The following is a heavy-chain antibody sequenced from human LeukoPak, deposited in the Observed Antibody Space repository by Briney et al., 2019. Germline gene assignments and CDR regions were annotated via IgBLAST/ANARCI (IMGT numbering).Heavy chain of an antibody. V-gene: IGHV1-69*05. Sequence: ASVKVSCKASGGTFSSYAISWVRQAPGQGLEWLGGIMPLFGTAGYAQKFQGRVTITKDESTRTIYLELTRLTSDDTAVYYCARDVHGDYGSGWFDPWGQGTLVSVSS. D-gene: IGHD4-17*01. CDR1: GGTFSSYA. J-gene: IGHJ5*02. CDR3: ARDVHGDYGSGWFDP. CDR2: IMPLFGTA.